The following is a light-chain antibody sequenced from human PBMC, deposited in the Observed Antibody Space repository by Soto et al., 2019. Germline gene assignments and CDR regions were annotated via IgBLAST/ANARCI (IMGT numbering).Light chain of an antibody. J-gene: IGKJ1*01. CDR1: QSVTSNY. CDR3: QQYGRSPTT. V-gene: IGKV3-20*01. Sequence: EILLTQSPCTLSLSPGERATLSCGASQSVTSNYLAWYKQKPGQAPRLFSYGASRRATGVPDRFIGSGSGTEFTLTISRLQPEDFEVYYCQQYGRSPTTFGQGTKVDTK. CDR2: GAS.